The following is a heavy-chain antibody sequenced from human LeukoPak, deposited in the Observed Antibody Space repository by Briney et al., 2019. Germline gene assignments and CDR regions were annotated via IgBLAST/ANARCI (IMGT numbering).Heavy chain of an antibody. CDR1: GFTFSSYS. CDR3: ARHSNYYESGGPLDY. J-gene: IGHJ4*02. V-gene: IGHV3-21*01. Sequence: GGSLRLSCAASGFTFSSYSMNWVRLAPGKGLEWVSSISRSNIYKYYADSVKGRFTISRDNAKNSLYLQMNSLRAEDTAVYYCARHSNYYESGGPLDYWGQGTLVTVSS. D-gene: IGHD3-22*01. CDR2: ISRSNIYK.